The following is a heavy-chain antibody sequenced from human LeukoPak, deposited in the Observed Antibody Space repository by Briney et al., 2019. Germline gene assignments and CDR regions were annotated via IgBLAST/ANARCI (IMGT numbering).Heavy chain of an antibody. CDR3: ARDMTDWWFDP. D-gene: IGHD3-9*01. CDR1: GGSISSGGYY. V-gene: IGHV4-31*03. J-gene: IGHJ5*02. CDR2: IYYSGST. Sequence: TSQTLSLTCTVPGGSISSGGYYWSWIRQHPGKGLEWIGYIYYSGSTHCNPSLKSRVTISVDTSKNQFSLKLSSVTAADTAVYYCARDMTDWWFDPWGQGTLVTVSS.